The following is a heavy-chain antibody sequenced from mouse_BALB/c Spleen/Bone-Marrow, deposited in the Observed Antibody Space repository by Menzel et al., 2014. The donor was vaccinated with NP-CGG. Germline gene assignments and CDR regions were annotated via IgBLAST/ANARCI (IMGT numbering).Heavy chain of an antibody. D-gene: IGHD1-1*01. CDR3: AFYYYGSSLFAY. Sequence: EVQLQQSGAELVKPGASVKLSCTASGFNIKDTYMHWVKQRPERGLEWIGRIDPANGNTKYDPKFQGKATRTADTSSNTAYLQLSSLTSEDTAVYYCAFYYYGSSLFAYWGQGTLVTVSA. CDR2: IDPANGNT. CDR1: GFNIKDTY. J-gene: IGHJ3*01. V-gene: IGHV14-3*02.